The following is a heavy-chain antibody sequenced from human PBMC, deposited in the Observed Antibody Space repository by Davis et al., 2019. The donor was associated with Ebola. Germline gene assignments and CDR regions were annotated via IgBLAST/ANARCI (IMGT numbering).Heavy chain of an antibody. CDR3: ARDPPYDQGYDY. CDR2: TYYRSKWFV. Sequence: SQTLSLTCVISGDSVSSNSAAWNWIRQSPSRGLEWLGRTYYRSKWFVDYAASVKSRITIKADTSKNQFSLQLTSVTPEDTAVYYCARDPPYDQGYDYWGQGTLVTVSS. J-gene: IGHJ4*02. CDR1: GDSVSSNSAA. D-gene: IGHD3-22*01. V-gene: IGHV6-1*01.